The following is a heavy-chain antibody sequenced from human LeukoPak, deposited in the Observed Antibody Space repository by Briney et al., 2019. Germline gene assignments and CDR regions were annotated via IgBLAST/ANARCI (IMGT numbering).Heavy chain of an antibody. V-gene: IGHV3-23*01. CDR3: AKEAGYSGYDYPDY. J-gene: IGHJ4*02. CDR2: ISGSGYST. CDR1: GFTFSSYG. D-gene: IGHD5-12*01. Sequence: GGSLRLSCAASGFTFSSYGMSWVRQAPGKGLEWFSAISGSGYSTYYADSVKGRFTISRDNSKNTLYLQMNSLRAEDTAVYYCAKEAGYSGYDYPDYWGQGTLVTVSS.